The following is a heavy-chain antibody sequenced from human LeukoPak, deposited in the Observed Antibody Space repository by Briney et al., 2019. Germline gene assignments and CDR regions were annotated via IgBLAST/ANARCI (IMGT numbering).Heavy chain of an antibody. CDR1: GDSISSHY. V-gene: IGHV4-59*11. CDR3: ARVVETIQWATWFDP. Sequence: SDTLSLTCSVSGDSISSHYWGWIRQTPGKGLEWIGYVYYSGTTVYNPFLRSRVTVSVDTSKNEFSLKLSSMTTADTAVYYCARVVETIQWATWFDPWGQGTLVTASS. D-gene: IGHD5-24*01. CDR2: VYYSGTT. J-gene: IGHJ5*02.